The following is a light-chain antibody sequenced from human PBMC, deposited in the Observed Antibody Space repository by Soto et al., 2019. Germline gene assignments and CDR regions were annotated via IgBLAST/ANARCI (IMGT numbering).Light chain of an antibody. CDR2: EVT. Sequence: QSALTQPASVSGSPGQSITISCTGTSCDVGGYNFVSWYQQHPGKAPKLVIYEVTYRPSGVSHRFSASKSGNTASLTIAGLQAEDEADYYCGSYSSGTAPYVFGAGTKLTVL. CDR1: SCDVGGYNF. J-gene: IGLJ1*01. V-gene: IGLV2-14*01. CDR3: GSYSSGTAPYV.